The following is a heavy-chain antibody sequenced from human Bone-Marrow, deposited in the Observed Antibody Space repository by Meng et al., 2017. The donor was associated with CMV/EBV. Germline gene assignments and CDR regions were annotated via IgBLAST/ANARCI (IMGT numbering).Heavy chain of an antibody. V-gene: IGHV1-8*03. Sequence: VKVSCKASGYTFTSYGINWVRQATGQGLEWMGWMNPNSGNTAYAQELRGRVTITRNISISTAYMELSSLRSEDTAVYYCARWGRYCSSTSCRDLGMDVWGQGTTVTVSS. J-gene: IGHJ6*02. CDR3: ARWGRYCSSTSCRDLGMDV. CDR1: GYTFTSYG. CDR2: MNPNSGNT. D-gene: IGHD2-2*01.